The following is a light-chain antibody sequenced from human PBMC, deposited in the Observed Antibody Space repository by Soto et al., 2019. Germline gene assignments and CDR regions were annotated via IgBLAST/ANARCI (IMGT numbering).Light chain of an antibody. CDR3: QQRSNWPPYT. Sequence: EIVLTQSPATLSLSPGERATLSCRASQSVSSYLAWYQQKPGQAPRLLIYDASNRATAIPARFSGSGSGTDFTLTIRSLEPEDFAVYYCQQRSNWPPYTFGQGTKLAIK. J-gene: IGKJ2*01. V-gene: IGKV3-11*01. CDR2: DAS. CDR1: QSVSSY.